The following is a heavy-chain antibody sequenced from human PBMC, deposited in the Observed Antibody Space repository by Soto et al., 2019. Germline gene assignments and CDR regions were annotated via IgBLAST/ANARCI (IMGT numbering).Heavy chain of an antibody. Sequence: SQTLSLTCGISGDSVSSNGACWNWIRQSPSRGLEWLGRTYYRSKWFYDYAPSVESRMSITPDTSRNQFSLQLTSVRPEDTAVYYCVRVSCSGGTCLDGMDVWGQGTTVTVSS. V-gene: IGHV6-1*01. J-gene: IGHJ6*02. CDR2: TYYRSKWFY. CDR3: VRVSCSGGTCLDGMDV. D-gene: IGHD2-15*01. CDR1: GDSVSSNGAC.